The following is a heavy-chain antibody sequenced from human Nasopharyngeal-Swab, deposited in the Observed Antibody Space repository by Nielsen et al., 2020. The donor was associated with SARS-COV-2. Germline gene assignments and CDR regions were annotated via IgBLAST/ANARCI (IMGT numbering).Heavy chain of an antibody. J-gene: IGHJ6*02. CDR1: GFTFSSYA. Sequence: GESLKISCAASGFTFSSYAMSWVRQAPGKGLEWVLAISGSGGSTYYADSVKGRFTISRDNSKNTLYLQMNSLRAEDTAVYYCAREAQTGYSSGWTYYYYGMDVWGQGTTVTVSS. D-gene: IGHD6-19*01. CDR2: ISGSGGST. CDR3: AREAQTGYSSGWTYYYYGMDV. V-gene: IGHV3-23*01.